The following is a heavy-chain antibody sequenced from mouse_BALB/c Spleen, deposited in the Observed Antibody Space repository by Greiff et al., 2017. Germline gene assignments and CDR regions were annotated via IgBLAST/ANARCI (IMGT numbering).Heavy chain of an antibody. V-gene: IGHV5-15*02. CDR3: ARRSYGYFDV. J-gene: IGHJ1*01. Sequence: EVKLEESGGGLVQPGGSRKLSCAASGFTFSDYGMAWVRQAPGKGPEWVAFISNLAYSIYYADTVTGRFTISRENAKNTLYLEMSSLRSEDTAMYYCARRSYGYFDVWGAGTTVTVSS. CDR1: GFTFSDYG. CDR2: ISNLAYSI.